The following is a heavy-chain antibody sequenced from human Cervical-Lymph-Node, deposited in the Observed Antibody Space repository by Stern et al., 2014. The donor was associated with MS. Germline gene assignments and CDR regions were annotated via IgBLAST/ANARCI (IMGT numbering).Heavy chain of an antibody. V-gene: IGHV5-51*01. D-gene: IGHD6-13*01. CDR3: ATVRGAAGYYYQGLDV. CDR2: TYPGDSDT. CDR1: GYRFTTYW. J-gene: IGHJ6*02. Sequence: EVQLVESGAEVKTPGESLKISCKGSGYRFTTYWIGWGRQMPGKALEWMGITYPGDSDTRDSPSFQGQVTISADKSTSTAYLQWSSLRASDTAMYYCATVRGAAGYYYQGLDVWGQGTTVTVSS.